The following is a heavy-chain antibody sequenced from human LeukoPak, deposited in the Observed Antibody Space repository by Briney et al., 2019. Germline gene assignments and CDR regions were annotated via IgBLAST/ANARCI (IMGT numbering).Heavy chain of an antibody. J-gene: IGHJ6*02. Sequence: RASVKVSCKASGYTFTGYYMHWVRQAPGQGLEWMGWINPNSGGTNYAQKFQGRVTMTRDTSISTAYMELSRLRSDDTAVYYCAREDCSSTSCRKYYYYYGMDVWGQGTTVTVSS. D-gene: IGHD2-2*01. V-gene: IGHV1-2*02. CDR2: INPNSGGT. CDR1: GYTFTGYY. CDR3: AREDCSSTSCRKYYYYYGMDV.